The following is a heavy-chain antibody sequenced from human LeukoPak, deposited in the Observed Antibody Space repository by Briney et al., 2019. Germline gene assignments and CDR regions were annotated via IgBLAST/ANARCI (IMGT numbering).Heavy chain of an antibody. J-gene: IGHJ6*03. Sequence: SETLSLTCTVSGASISTYYWSWIRQPAGEELEWIGRIYTTGSTNYNPSLKTRVTMSVDTSKNQFSLKLSSVTAADTAVYYCARVTENYGSGRRHDYYYYYMDVWGKGTTVTISS. CDR2: IYTTGST. CDR3: ARVTENYGSGRRHDYYYYYMDV. CDR1: GASISTYY. V-gene: IGHV4-4*07. D-gene: IGHD3-10*01.